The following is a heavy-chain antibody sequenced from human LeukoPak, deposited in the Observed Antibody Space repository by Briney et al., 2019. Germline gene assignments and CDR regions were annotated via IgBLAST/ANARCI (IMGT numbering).Heavy chain of an antibody. V-gene: IGHV4-61*02. Sequence: KPSQTLSLTCTVSGGSISSGSYYWSWIRQPAGKGLEWIGRIYTSGSTNYNPSLKSRVTISVDTSKNQFSLKLSSVTAADTAVYYCARGRIAVAVHDAFDIWGQGTMVTVSS. J-gene: IGHJ3*02. D-gene: IGHD6-19*01. CDR2: IYTSGST. CDR3: ARGRIAVAVHDAFDI. CDR1: GGSISSGSYY.